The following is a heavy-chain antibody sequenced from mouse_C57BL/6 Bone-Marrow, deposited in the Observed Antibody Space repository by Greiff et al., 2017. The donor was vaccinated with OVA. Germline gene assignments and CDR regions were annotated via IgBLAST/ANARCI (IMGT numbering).Heavy chain of an antibody. CDR1: GYTFTDYE. CDR3: TKCYGSRYFDY. CDR2: IDPENGGT. V-gene: IGHV1-15*01. Sequence: QVQLKESGAELVRPGASVTLSCKASGYTFTDYEMHWVKQTPVHGLEWIGAIDPENGGTAYNQKFKGKAILTADKSSSTAYMELRSLTSEDSAVNYCTKCYGSRYFDYWGQGTTLTVSS. D-gene: IGHD1-1*01. J-gene: IGHJ2*01.